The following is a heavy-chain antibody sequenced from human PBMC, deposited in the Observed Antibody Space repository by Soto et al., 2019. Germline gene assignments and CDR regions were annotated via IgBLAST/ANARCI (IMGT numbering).Heavy chain of an antibody. CDR2: ISGSGIST. CDR1: GFTFRSYA. V-gene: IGHV3-23*01. CDR3: ANEPVGPDWYFDL. J-gene: IGHJ2*01. Sequence: DVQLLESGGGLVQPGGSLRLSCAASGFTFRSYAMSWVRQAPGKGLEWVSGISGSGISTHYADSVKGRFTVSRDNSKNTLDLQTNSLRAEDTAVYNCANEPVGPDWYFDLWGRGTLVTVSS.